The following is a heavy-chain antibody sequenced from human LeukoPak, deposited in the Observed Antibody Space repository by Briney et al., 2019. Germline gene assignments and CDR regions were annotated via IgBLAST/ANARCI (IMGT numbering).Heavy chain of an antibody. CDR2: ISGGGTTT. V-gene: IGHV3-23*01. Sequence: GGSLRLSCAASGFTFRSYTMNWVRQAPGKGLEWVSTISGGGTTTYYADSVKGRFTISRDNSKNTLYLQMNSLRAEDTAVYYCAKEGSTGWLHYLDYWGQGTLLTVSS. D-gene: IGHD2-2*01. CDR3: AKEGSTGWLHYLDY. J-gene: IGHJ4*02. CDR1: GFTFRSYT.